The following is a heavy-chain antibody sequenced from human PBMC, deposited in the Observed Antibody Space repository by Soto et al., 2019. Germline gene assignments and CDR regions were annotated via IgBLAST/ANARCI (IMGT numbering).Heavy chain of an antibody. D-gene: IGHD3-22*01. V-gene: IGHV4-30-4*01. CDR1: GGSISSAENF. Sequence: QVQLQESGPGLVRPSQTLSLRCSVSGGSISSAENFWSWVRQPPGKGLEWIGYINYSGNTYFNPSLQSRLAISVDTSNNQFSLRLTSVTAADTAVSYCARASGDSSGYSFDYWGQGTLVTVSS. CDR2: INYSGNT. CDR3: ARASGDSSGYSFDY. J-gene: IGHJ4*02.